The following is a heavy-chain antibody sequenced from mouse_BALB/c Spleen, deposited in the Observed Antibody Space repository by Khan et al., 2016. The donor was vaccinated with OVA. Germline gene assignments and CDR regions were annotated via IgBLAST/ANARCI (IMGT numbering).Heavy chain of an antibody. J-gene: IGHJ1*01. D-gene: IGHD2-12*01. CDR3: ARKNYSCDRYFDV. CDR2: INTYTGEP. CDR1: GFTFTNYG. Sequence: QIQLVQSGPELKKPGETVKISCKASGFTFTNYGMNWVKQAPEKGLKWMGWINTYTGEPTFAADFKGRFAFSVEPSARTAFLQINQLKNEDTATYCCARKNYSCDRYFDVWGAGTTVTVSS. V-gene: IGHV9-3-1*01.